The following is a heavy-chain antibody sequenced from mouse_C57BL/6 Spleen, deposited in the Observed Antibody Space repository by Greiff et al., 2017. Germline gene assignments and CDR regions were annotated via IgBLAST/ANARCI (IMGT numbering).Heavy chain of an antibody. D-gene: IGHD2-3*01. Sequence: VQRVESGPELVKPGASVKISCKASGYAFSSSWMNWVKQRPGKGLEWIGRIYPGDGDTNYNGKFKGKATLTADKSSSTAYMQLSSLTSEDSAVYFGARGDGYEDYFDYWGQGTTLTVSS. CDR2: IYPGDGDT. J-gene: IGHJ2*01. CDR1: GYAFSSSW. CDR3: ARGDGYEDYFDY. V-gene: IGHV1-82*01.